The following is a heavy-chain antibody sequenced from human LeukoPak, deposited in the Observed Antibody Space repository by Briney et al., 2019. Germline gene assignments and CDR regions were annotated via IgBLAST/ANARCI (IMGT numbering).Heavy chain of an antibody. CDR1: GFTFSSYA. J-gene: IGHJ6*02. V-gene: IGHV3-30*04. CDR2: ISADGTNQ. CDR3: ARRHYYGSGNYKGNGMDV. D-gene: IGHD3-10*01. Sequence: PGGSLRLSCAASGFTFSSYAFHWVRQAPGKGLEWVAVISADGTNQKYAHSVKGRFTISRDDSKNTLYLKMNSLSAEDTSVYYCARRHYYGSGNYKGNGMDVWGQGTTVTVSS.